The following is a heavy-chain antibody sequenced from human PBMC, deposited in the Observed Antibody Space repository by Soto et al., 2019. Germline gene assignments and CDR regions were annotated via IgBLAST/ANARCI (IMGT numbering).Heavy chain of an antibody. J-gene: IGHJ5*02. CDR1: GYTFTSYG. Sequence: ASVKVSCKASGYTFTSYGISWVRQAPGQGLEWMGLISAYNGNTNYAQKLQGRVTMTTDTSTSTAYMELRSLRSDDTAVYYCARVRTRITIFGVVIDWFDPWGQGTLVTVS. CDR2: ISAYNGNT. CDR3: ARVRTRITIFGVVIDWFDP. V-gene: IGHV1-18*01. D-gene: IGHD3-3*01.